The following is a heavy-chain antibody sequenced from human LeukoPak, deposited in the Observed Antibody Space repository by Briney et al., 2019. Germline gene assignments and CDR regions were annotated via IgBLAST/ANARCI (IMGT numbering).Heavy chain of an antibody. J-gene: IGHJ3*02. CDR3: ARDISSGYYDAFDI. Sequence: GGSLRLSCAASGFTFSSYAMSWVRQAPGKRLEWVSLISASGSPTYYADSVKGRFTISRDNSKNTLYLQMNSLRAEDTAVYYCARDISSGYYDAFDIWGQGTMVTVSS. CDR1: GFTFSSYA. D-gene: IGHD3-22*01. V-gene: IGHV3-23*01. CDR2: ISASGSPT.